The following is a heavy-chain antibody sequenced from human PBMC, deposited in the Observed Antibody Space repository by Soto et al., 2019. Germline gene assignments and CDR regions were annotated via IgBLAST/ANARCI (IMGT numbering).Heavy chain of an antibody. CDR3: ATDQGWSYDDYDMDV. CDR1: GYTLTELS. J-gene: IGHJ6*02. CDR2: FDPEDGET. Sequence: ASVKVSCKVSGYTLTELSMHWVRQAPGKGLEWMGRFDPEDGETIYAQKFQGRVTMTEDTSTDTAYMELSSLRSEDTAVYYCATDQGWSYDDYDMDVWGQGTTVTVSS. V-gene: IGHV1-24*01. D-gene: IGHD1-26*01.